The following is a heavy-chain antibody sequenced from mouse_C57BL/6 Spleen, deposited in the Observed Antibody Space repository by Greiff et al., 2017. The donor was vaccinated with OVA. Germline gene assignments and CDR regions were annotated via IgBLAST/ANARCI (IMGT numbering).Heavy chain of an antibody. D-gene: IGHD2-4*01. J-gene: IGHJ3*01. CDR1: GFTFTDYY. V-gene: IGHV7-3*01. CDR2: IRNKANGYTT. CDR3: ASSYYDYAWFAY. Sequence: EVKVVESGGGLVQPGGSLSLSCAASGFTFTDYYMSWVRQPPGKALEWLGFIRNKANGYTTEYSASVKGRFTISRDNSQSILYLQMNALRAEDSATYYCASSYYDYAWFAYWGQGTLVTVSA.